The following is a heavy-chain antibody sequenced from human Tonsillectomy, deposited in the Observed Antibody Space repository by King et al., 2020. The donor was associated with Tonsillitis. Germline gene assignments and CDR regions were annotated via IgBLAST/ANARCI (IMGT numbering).Heavy chain of an antibody. CDR2: VWDDGSNK. J-gene: IGHJ3*02. CDR1: GFIFSGFC. D-gene: IGHD2-2*01. Sequence: VQLVESGGGVVQPGRSLRLSCAASGFIFSGFCMHWVRQAPGKGLEWVALVWDDGSNKYYADSVKGRFTISRDNSKNTLYLQINSLRAEDTAVYYCAGDLEGGYCSSTSCNDAFDIWGQGTMVTVSS. V-gene: IGHV3-33*01. CDR3: AGDLEGGYCSSTSCNDAFDI.